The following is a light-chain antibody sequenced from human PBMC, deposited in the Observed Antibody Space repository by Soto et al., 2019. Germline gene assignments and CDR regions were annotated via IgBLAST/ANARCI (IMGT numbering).Light chain of an antibody. J-gene: IGKJ5*01. CDR1: QSVTNNY. CDR2: DAS. V-gene: IGKV3-20*01. CDR3: QQYTGPPTT. Sequence: EIVLTQSPGTLSLSPGERATLSCRASQSVTNNYLDWFQQKPGQAPRLLIYDASTRAAGIPDRFSGSGSGTDFTLTITRLEPEDSAVYFCQQYTGPPTTFGQGTRLEIK.